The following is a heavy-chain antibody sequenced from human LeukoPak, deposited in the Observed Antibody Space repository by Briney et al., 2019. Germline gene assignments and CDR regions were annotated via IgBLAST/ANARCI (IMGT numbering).Heavy chain of an antibody. CDR3: AKQESRDYYYYMDV. J-gene: IGHJ6*03. CDR2: IYYSGNT. Sequence: GSLRLSCAASGFTFDDYGMSWVRQVPGKGLEWIGSIYYSGNTDYNPSLKSRVTISVDTFKNQFSLRLNSVTAADTAVYYCAKQESRDYYYYMDVWGKGTTVTVSS. CDR1: GFTFDDYG. V-gene: IGHV4-38-2*01. D-gene: IGHD1/OR15-1a*01.